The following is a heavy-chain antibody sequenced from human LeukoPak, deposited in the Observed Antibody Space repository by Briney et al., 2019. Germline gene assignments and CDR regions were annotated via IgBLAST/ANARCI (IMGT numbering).Heavy chain of an antibody. CDR3: ARDPSSGWYLKGWFDP. Sequence: GGSLRLSCAASGFTFSSYAMSWVRQAPGKGLEWVSSISSSSSYIYYADSVKGRFTISRDNAKNSLYLQMNSLRAEDTAVYYCARDPSSGWYLKGWFDPWGQGTLVTVSS. V-gene: IGHV3-21*01. CDR2: ISSSSSYI. D-gene: IGHD6-19*01. CDR1: GFTFSSYA. J-gene: IGHJ5*02.